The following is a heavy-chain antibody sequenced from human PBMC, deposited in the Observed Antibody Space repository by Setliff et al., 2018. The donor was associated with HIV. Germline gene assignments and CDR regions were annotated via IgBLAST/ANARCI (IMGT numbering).Heavy chain of an antibody. V-gene: IGHV1-18*01. CDR2: ISAYNGNT. Sequence: ASVKVSCKASGYTFINYGISWARQAPGQGLEWMGWISAYNGNTNYAQKFQGRVTMTTDASTSTAYMELSRLRSDDTAVYYCARGPITMIVVYFDYWGQGTLVTVSS. CDR3: ARGPITMIVVYFDY. J-gene: IGHJ4*02. D-gene: IGHD3-22*01. CDR1: GYTFINYG.